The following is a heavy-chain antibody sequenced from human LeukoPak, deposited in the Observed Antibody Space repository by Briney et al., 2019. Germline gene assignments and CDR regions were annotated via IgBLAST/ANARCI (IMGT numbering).Heavy chain of an antibody. CDR2: IKQDGSEK. V-gene: IGHV3-7*01. CDR3: AKDHLPGIVVADRDY. D-gene: IGHD6-19*01. J-gene: IGHJ4*02. Sequence: GGSLRLSCAASGFTFSRNWMSWVRQAPGKGLEWVANIKQDGSEKYYVDSVKGRFTISRDNAKNSLYLQMNSLRAEDTAVYYCAKDHLPGIVVADRDYWGQGTLVTVSS. CDR1: GFTFSRNW.